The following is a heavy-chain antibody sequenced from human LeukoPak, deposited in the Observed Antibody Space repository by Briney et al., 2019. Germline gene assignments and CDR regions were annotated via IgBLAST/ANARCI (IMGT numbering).Heavy chain of an antibody. J-gene: IGHJ5*02. CDR2: ISAYNGNT. Sequence: GASVKVSCKASGYTFTSYGISWVRQAPGQGPEWMGWISAYNGNTNYAQKLQGRVTMTTDTSTSTAYMELRSLRSDDTAVYYCARDSGYCSSTSCYSGSRWFDPWGQGTLATVSS. D-gene: IGHD2-2*02. CDR1: GYTFTSYG. V-gene: IGHV1-18*01. CDR3: ARDSGYCSSTSCYSGSRWFDP.